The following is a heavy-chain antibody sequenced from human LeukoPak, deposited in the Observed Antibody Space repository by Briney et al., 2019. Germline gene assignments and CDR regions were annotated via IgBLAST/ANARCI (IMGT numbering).Heavy chain of an antibody. D-gene: IGHD6-13*01. Sequence: GGSLRLSCAASGFTFDDYSMHWVRQAPGKGLEWVSGIGTAGEIYYPGSVKGRFTISRENAKNSLYLQMNSLRAGDTAVYYCARAAYSSTWYSRYFDLWGRGTLVTVSS. CDR2: IGTAGEI. CDR3: ARAAYSSTWYSRYFDL. J-gene: IGHJ2*01. V-gene: IGHV3-13*01. CDR1: GFTFDDYS.